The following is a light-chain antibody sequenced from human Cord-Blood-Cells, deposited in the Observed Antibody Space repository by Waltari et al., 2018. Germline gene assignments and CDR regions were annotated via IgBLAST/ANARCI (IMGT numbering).Light chain of an antibody. CDR3: QQYYSTPRT. J-gene: IGKJ1*01. CDR2: WAS. V-gene: IGKV4-1*01. Sequence: DIVMTQSPDSLAVSLGERAPINCKSSQSVLYSSNNKNYLAWYQQKPGQPPKLLIYWASTRESGVPDRFSGSGYGTDFTLTISSLQAEDVAVYYCQQYYSTPRTFGQGTKVEIK. CDR1: QSVLYSSNNKNY.